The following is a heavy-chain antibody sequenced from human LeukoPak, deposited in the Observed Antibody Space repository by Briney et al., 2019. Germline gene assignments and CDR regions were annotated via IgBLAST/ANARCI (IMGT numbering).Heavy chain of an antibody. D-gene: IGHD6-13*01. CDR2: INPNSGGT. V-gene: IGHV1-2*02. J-gene: IGHJ4*02. CDR3: ARELGIAAAGRDFDY. Sequence: ASVKVSCKASGYTFTGYYMHWVRQAPGQGLEWMGWINPNSGGTNYAQKFQGRVTMTRDTSISTAYMELSRLRSDTTAVYYCARELGIAAAGRDFDYWGQGTLVTVSS. CDR1: GYTFTGYY.